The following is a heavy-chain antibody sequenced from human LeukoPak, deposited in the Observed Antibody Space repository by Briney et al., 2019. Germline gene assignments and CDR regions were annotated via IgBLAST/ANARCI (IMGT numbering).Heavy chain of an antibody. CDR3: AFLGIAVAHPDY. Sequence: ASVKFSCKASGGTFSSYAISWVRQAPGQGLEWMGRIIPILGIANYAQKFQGRVTITADKSTSTAYMELSSLRSEDTAVYYCAFLGIAVAHPDYWGQGTLVTVSS. CDR2: IIPILGIA. V-gene: IGHV1-69*04. CDR1: GGTFSSYA. J-gene: IGHJ4*02. D-gene: IGHD6-19*01.